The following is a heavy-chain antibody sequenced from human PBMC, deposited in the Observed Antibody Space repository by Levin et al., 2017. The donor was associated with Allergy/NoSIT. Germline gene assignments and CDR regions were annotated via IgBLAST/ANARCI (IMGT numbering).Heavy chain of an antibody. CDR3: TRASVVVAPLLPVH. V-gene: IGHV3-49*03. CDR1: GFTFGDYA. D-gene: IGHD2-2*01. J-gene: IGHJ1*01. Sequence: GGSLRLSCTASGFTFGDYAMSWFRQAPGKGLEWVGFIRSKAYGGTTEYAASVKGRFTISRDDSKSIAYLQMNSLKTEDTAVYYCTRASVVVAPLLPVHWGQGTLVTVSS. CDR2: IRSKAYGGTT.